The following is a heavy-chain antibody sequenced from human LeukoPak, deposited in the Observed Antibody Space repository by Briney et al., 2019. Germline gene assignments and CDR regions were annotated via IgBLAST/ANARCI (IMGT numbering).Heavy chain of an antibody. V-gene: IGHV3-21*01. D-gene: IGHD3-3*01. J-gene: IGHJ4*02. CDR3: ARDLTIFGVVSDDY. CDR2: ISSSSSYI. CDR1: GFTFSSYS. Sequence: PGGSLRLSCAASGFTFSSYSMNWVRQAPGKGLEWVSSISSSSSYIYYADSVKGRFTISRDNAKNSLYLQMNSLRAEDTAVYYCARDLTIFGVVSDDYWGQGTLVTVSS.